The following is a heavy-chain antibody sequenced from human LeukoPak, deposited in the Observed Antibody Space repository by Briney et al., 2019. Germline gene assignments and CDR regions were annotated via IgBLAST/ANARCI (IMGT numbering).Heavy chain of an antibody. Sequence: ASVKVSFKASGYTFIRYGIIWARQAPGQGLEWMGWVNGYNGNTDYAQKFQGRVAMTRDKSTSTAYVELTSLGSDDTAVYYCARNGGGSYYSDWGQGTLVTVSS. CDR3: ARNGGGSYYSD. V-gene: IGHV1-18*01. D-gene: IGHD1-26*01. CDR1: GYTFIRYG. J-gene: IGHJ4*02. CDR2: VNGYNGNT.